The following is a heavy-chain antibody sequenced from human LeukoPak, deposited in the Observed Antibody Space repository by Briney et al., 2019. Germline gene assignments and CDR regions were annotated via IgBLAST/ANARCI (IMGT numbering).Heavy chain of an antibody. D-gene: IGHD3-22*01. V-gene: IGHV1-69*05. Sequence: GASVKVSCKASGGTFSSYAISWVRQAPGQGLEWMGGIIPIFGTANYAQKFQGRVTMTRDTSTSTVYMELSSLRSEDTAVYYCARGGSLTHLTYYYDSSAYSPGDYWGQGTLVTVSS. CDR3: ARGGSLTHLTYYYDSSAYSPGDY. CDR1: GGTFSSYA. J-gene: IGHJ4*02. CDR2: IIPIFGTA.